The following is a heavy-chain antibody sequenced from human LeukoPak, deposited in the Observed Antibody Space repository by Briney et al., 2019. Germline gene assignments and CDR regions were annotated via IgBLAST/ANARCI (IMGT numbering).Heavy chain of an antibody. CDR3: GFTMVRGVTLYYFNY. V-gene: IGHV4-39*01. CDR2: IYYSGST. D-gene: IGHD3-10*01. CDR1: GGSISSSSYY. J-gene: IGHJ4*02. Sequence: PSETLSLTCTVSGGSISSSSYYWGWIRQPPGTGLEWIGNIYYSGSTYYNPSLKSRVTISVDTSKNQFSLKLSSVTAADTAVYYCGFTMVRGVTLYYFNYWGQGTLVTVSS.